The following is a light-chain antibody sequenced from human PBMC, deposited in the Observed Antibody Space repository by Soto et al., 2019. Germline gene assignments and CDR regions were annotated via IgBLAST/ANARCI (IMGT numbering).Light chain of an antibody. CDR3: QQFNNYPLT. V-gene: IGKV1D-13*01. CDR2: DSS. J-gene: IGKJ5*01. Sequence: AIPLTQLPSSLSASVGDRVTITCRASQGVTSCLAWYQQKPGTAPKLLIYDSSDLETGLPSRFSGSGSGTDFTLTISSLQPEDFATYYCQQFNNYPLTFGQGTRLEIK. CDR1: QGVTSC.